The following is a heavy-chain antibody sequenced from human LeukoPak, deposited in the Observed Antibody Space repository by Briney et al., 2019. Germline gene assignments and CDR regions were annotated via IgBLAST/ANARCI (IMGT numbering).Heavy chain of an antibody. D-gene: IGHD2-2*01. CDR1: GYTFTDYY. CDR3: ATIAAAIVDGHDY. CDR2: INPNSGGT. J-gene: IGHJ4*02. Sequence: ASVTVSCKASGYTFTDYYMHWVRQAPGQGLEWMGRINPNSGGTNFGQRFQGRVTMTRDTSISTAYMELSRLRSDDTAVYYCATIAAAIVDGHDYWGQGTLVTVSS. V-gene: IGHV1-2*06.